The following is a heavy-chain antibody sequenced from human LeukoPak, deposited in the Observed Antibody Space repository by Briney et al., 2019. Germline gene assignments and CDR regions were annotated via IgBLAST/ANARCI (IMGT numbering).Heavy chain of an antibody. CDR2: ISGSGGST. Sequence: GGSLRLSCAASGFTFSSYAMSWARQAPGKGLEWVSAISGSGGSTYYADSVKGRFTISRDNSKNTLFLQMNSLRAEDTAVYYCAKGDYYDNRVDYWGQGTLVTVSS. V-gene: IGHV3-23*01. CDR1: GFTFSSYA. CDR3: AKGDYYDNRVDY. J-gene: IGHJ4*02. D-gene: IGHD3-22*01.